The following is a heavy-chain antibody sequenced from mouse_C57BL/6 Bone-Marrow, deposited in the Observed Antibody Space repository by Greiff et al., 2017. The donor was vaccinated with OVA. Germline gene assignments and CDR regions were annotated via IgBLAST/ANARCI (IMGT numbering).Heavy chain of an antibody. CDR3: ARRTVGSFMDY. V-gene: IGHV1-52*01. J-gene: IGHJ4*01. CDR1: GYTFTSYW. Sequence: VQLQQPGAELVRPGSSVKLSCKASGYTFTSYWMHWVKQRPIQGLEWIGNIDPSDSETHYNQKFKDKATLTVDKSSSTAYMQLSSLTSEDSAVYYCARRTVGSFMDYWGQGTSVTVSS. CDR2: IDPSDSET. D-gene: IGHD1-1*01.